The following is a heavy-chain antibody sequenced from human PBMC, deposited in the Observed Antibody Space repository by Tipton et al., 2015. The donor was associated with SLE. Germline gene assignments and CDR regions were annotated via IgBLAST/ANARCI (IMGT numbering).Heavy chain of an antibody. D-gene: IGHD6-13*01. Sequence: TLSLTCTVSGGSVSSGSYYWSWIRQPPGKGLEWIGYIYYSGSTNYNPSLKSRVTISVDTSKNQFSLKLSSVTAADTAVYYCAREIIAAAGRGAFDIWGQGTMVTVSS. CDR1: GGSVSSGSYY. V-gene: IGHV4-61*01. CDR2: IYYSGST. J-gene: IGHJ3*02. CDR3: AREIIAAAGRGAFDI.